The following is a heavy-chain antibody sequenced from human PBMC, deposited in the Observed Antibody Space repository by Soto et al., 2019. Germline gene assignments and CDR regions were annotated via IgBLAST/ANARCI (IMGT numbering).Heavy chain of an antibody. CDR1: RFTFSTYA. Sequence: EVQLLESGRGLVQPGGSLRLSCAASRFTFSTYAMSWVRQAPGKGLEWVSDISGSGANTYYADSVKGRFTISRDNSKNTLYLQMNSLRAEDTAVYYCAESAMVRGGGWFDPWGQGTLVTVSS. D-gene: IGHD3-10*01. CDR2: ISGSGANT. V-gene: IGHV3-23*01. J-gene: IGHJ5*02. CDR3: AESAMVRGGGWFDP.